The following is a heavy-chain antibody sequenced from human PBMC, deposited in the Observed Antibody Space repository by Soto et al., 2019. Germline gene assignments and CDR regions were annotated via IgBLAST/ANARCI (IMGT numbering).Heavy chain of an antibody. Sequence: EVQLVESGGGLVQPGGSLRLSCVASGFTFNNYYMTWVRLAPGKGLGWVAYIAQDGSEIYNVDSVKGRFTISRDNAKNLLYLQMNSLTAEDTALYYCARWSKAMDVWGQGTSVTVSS. J-gene: IGHJ6*02. CDR1: GFTFNNYY. CDR2: IAQDGSEI. CDR3: ARWSKAMDV. D-gene: IGHD2-15*01. V-gene: IGHV3-7*03.